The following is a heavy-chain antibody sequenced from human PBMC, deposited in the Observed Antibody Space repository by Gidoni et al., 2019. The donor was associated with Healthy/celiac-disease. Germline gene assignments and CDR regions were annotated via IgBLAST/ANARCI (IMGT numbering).Heavy chain of an antibody. D-gene: IGHD3-22*01. CDR1: GSTFTSYY. Sequence: QVQLVQSGAEVQKPGASVKVSCKASGSTFTSYYMHWVRQAPGQGLEWMGIINPSGGSTSYAQKFQGRVTMTRDTSTSTVYMELSSLRSEDTAVYYCARDVITTYYYDSRRVSDAFDIWGQGTMVTVSS. V-gene: IGHV1-46*01. CDR2: INPSGGST. J-gene: IGHJ3*02. CDR3: ARDVITTYYYDSRRVSDAFDI.